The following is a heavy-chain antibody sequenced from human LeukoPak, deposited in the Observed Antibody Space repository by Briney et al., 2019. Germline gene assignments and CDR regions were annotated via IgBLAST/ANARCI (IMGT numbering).Heavy chain of an antibody. CDR2: INPSGGST. V-gene: IGHV1-46*01. CDR3: AIQKSNYYDSSGYGAFDI. Sequence: GASVKVSCEASGYTFTSYYMHWVRQAPGQGLEWMGIINPSGGSTSYAQKFQGRVTMTRDTSTGTVYMELSSLRSEDTAVYYCAIQKSNYYDSSGYGAFDIWGQGTMVTVSS. CDR1: GYTFTSYY. D-gene: IGHD3-22*01. J-gene: IGHJ3*02.